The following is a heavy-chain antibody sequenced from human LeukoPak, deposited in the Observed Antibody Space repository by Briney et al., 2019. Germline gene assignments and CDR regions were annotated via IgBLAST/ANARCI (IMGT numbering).Heavy chain of an antibody. J-gene: IGHJ5*02. CDR2: ISGSGGST. CDR3: AKGYYDSSGYPHLYNWFDP. CDR1: GFTFSSYA. V-gene: IGHV3-23*01. Sequence: GSLRLSCAASGFTFSSYAMSWVRQAPGKGLEWVSAISGSGGSTYYADSVKGRFTISRDNSKNTLYLQMNSLRAEDTAVYYCAKGYYDSSGYPHLYNWFDPWGQGTLVTVSS. D-gene: IGHD3-22*01.